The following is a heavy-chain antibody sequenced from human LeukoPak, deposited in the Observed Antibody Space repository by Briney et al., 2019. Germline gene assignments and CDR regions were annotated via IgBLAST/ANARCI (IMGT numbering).Heavy chain of an antibody. J-gene: IGHJ4*02. D-gene: IGHD6-13*01. Sequence: GGSLRLSCVASGFTFGKYWMSWVRQAPGKGLEWVANIKLDGSEKNYVDSVKGRFTISRDNSKNTLYLQMNSLRAEDTAVYYCAKEYSLSFDYWGQGTLVTVSS. V-gene: IGHV3-7*03. CDR3: AKEYSLSFDY. CDR2: IKLDGSEK. CDR1: GFTFGKYW.